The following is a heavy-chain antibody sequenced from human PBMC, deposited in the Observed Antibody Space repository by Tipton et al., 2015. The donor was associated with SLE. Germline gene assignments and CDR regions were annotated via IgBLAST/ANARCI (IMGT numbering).Heavy chain of an antibody. Sequence: TLSLTCTVSGGSISSSSYYWGWIRQPPGKGLEWIGSIYYSGSTYYNPSLKSRVTISVDTSKHQFSLKLSSVTAADTAVYYCAGGAGVVVPAAIRGGWFDPWGQGTLVTVSS. CDR2: IYYSGST. CDR3: AGGAGVVVPAAIRGGWFDP. J-gene: IGHJ5*02. D-gene: IGHD2-2*02. CDR1: GGSISSSSYY. V-gene: IGHV4-39*07.